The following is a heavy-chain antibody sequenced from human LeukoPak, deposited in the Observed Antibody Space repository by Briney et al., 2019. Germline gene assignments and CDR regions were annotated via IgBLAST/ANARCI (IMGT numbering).Heavy chain of an antibody. D-gene: IGHD5-18*01. Sequence: GGSLRLSCEASGFAFSTYGMHWVRQAPGKGLEWVAVVWYGGSNKYYADSVKGRFTISRDNSKNTLYLQMNSLRTEDTAVYYCARDRGSTAMAIFDYWGQGTLVTVSS. V-gene: IGHV3-33*08. CDR2: VWYGGSNK. CDR1: GFAFSTYG. CDR3: ARDRGSTAMAIFDY. J-gene: IGHJ4*02.